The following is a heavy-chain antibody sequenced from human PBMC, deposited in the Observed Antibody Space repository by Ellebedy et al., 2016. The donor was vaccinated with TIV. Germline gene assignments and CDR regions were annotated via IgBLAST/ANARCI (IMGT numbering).Heavy chain of an antibody. J-gene: IGHJ4*02. CDR1: GFSFSAAG. Sequence: PGGSLRLSCAASGFSFSAAGMHWVRQAPGKGLEWVAIIRSDGSNQDYADSVKGRFTISRDNSKNTLFLQMNSLRDEDTAVYYCARDLRKGSYFDYWGQGTLVTVSS. CDR3: ARDLRKGSYFDY. CDR2: IRSDGSNQ. V-gene: IGHV3-30*02.